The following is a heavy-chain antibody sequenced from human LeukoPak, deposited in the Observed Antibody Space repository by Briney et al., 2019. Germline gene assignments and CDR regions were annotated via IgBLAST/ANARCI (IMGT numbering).Heavy chain of an antibody. V-gene: IGHV3-23*01. J-gene: IGHJ3*02. CDR2: LSVSGGST. D-gene: IGHD2-21*02. Sequence: GGSLRLSCAASGFSLSNFGMSWVRQAPGKGLEWVSGLSVSGGSTYYPDSVKGRFTISRDNSKNTLYLQMNSLRAEDTAVYYCAKDLRICAGDCRDAFDIWGQGTTVIVSP. CDR1: GFSLSNFG. CDR3: AKDLRICAGDCRDAFDI.